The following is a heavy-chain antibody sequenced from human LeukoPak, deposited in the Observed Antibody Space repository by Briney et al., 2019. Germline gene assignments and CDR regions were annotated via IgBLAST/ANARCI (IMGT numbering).Heavy chain of an antibody. D-gene: IGHD1/OR15-1a*01. V-gene: IGHV4-39*01. CDR1: GGSISSSDYY. Sequence: SETLSLTCTVSGGSISSSDYYWGWVRQPPGKGLEWTGSIFYSGAAHCNPSLKSRVTISVDTSNNQFSLMLSSVTAADTAVYYCARRIANRNWFDPWGQGTLVTVSS. CDR2: IFYSGAA. J-gene: IGHJ5*02. CDR3: ARRIANRNWFDP.